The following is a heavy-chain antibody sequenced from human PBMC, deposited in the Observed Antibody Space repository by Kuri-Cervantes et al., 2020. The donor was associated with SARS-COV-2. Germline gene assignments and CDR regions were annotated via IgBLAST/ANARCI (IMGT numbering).Heavy chain of an antibody. CDR3: AKGISVEKARVGEN. J-gene: IGHJ4*02. D-gene: IGHD5-24*01. V-gene: IGHV3-23*01. Sequence: GGSLRLSCSASGFTFSSYAMTWVRQAPGKGLEWVSTITGSAGRTNCADSVKGRFTISRDNSKNTMYLQMNSVRAEDTALYYCAKGISVEKARVGENWGQGTLVTVSS. CDR2: ITGSAGRT. CDR1: GFTFSSYA.